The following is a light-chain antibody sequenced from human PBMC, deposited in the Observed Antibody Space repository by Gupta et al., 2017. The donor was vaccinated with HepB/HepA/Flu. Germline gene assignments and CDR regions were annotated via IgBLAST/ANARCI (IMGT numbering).Light chain of an antibody. V-gene: IGLV1-40*01. CDR1: SSNIGAGYD. CDR2: DND. Sequence: QSVLTQPPSVSGAPGQRVTISCTGSSSNIGAGYDVHWYQHLPGTAPKLLIYDNDNRPSGVPDRFSCSKSGTSASLAITGLQAEDEADYYCQSYDNSLSGPGVFGGGTKLTVL. CDR3: QSYDNSLSGPGV. J-gene: IGLJ2*01.